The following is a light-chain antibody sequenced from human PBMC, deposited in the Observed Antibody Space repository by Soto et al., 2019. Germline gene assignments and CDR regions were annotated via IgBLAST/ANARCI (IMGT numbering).Light chain of an antibody. J-gene: IGKJ1*01. CDR2: KAS. CDR1: QRISSW. Sequence: DIQMTQSPSTLSASVGDRVTITCRASQRISSWLAWYQQKPGKAPKLLIYKASSLESGVPSRFSGSGSGTEFTLTISSLQPDDFATYYCQQYNSPWTFGPGTKVEIK. V-gene: IGKV1-5*03. CDR3: QQYNSPWT.